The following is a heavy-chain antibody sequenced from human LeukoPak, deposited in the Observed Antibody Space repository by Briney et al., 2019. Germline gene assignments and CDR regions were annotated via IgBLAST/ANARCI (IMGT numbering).Heavy chain of an antibody. Sequence: ASVKVSCKASGYTFTSYAMNWVRQAPGQGLEWMGWINPNSGGTNYAQKFQGRVTMTRDTSISTAYMELSRLRSDDTAVYYCARGGAPGFYFDYWGQGTLVAVSS. CDR3: ARGGAPGFYFDY. V-gene: IGHV1-2*02. J-gene: IGHJ4*02. CDR1: GYTFTSYA. CDR2: INPNSGGT. D-gene: IGHD4/OR15-4a*01.